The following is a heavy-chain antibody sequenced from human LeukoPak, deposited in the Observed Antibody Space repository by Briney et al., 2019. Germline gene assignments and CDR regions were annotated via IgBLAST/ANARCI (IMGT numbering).Heavy chain of an antibody. Sequence: GGSLRLSCAASGFTFSSYGMHWVRQAPGKGLEWVAVISYDGSNKYYADSVKGRFTISRDNSKNTLYLQMNSLRAEDTAVYYCAKDRGYCSGGSCGLGYWGQGTLVTVSS. J-gene: IGHJ4*02. CDR2: ISYDGSNK. CDR1: GFTFSSYG. CDR3: AKDRGYCSGGSCGLGY. V-gene: IGHV3-30*18. D-gene: IGHD2-15*01.